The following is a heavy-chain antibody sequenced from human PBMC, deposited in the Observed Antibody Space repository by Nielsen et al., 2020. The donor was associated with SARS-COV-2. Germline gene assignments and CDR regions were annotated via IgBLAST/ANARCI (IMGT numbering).Heavy chain of an antibody. D-gene: IGHD3-22*01. CDR3: ARGIYYYDSSGIMDV. Sequence: GGSLRLSCAASGFTFSSYSMNWVRQAPGKGLEWVSSISSSSSYIYYADSVKGRFTISRDNDKNSLYLQMNSLRAEDTAVYYCARGIYYYDSSGIMDVWGQGTTVTVSS. V-gene: IGHV3-21*01. J-gene: IGHJ6*02. CDR1: GFTFSSYS. CDR2: ISSSSSYI.